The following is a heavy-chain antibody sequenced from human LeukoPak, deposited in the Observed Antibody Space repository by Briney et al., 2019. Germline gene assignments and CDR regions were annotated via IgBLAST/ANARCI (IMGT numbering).Heavy chain of an antibody. J-gene: IGHJ5*02. D-gene: IGHD3-22*01. V-gene: IGHV1-69*05. Sequence: ASVKVSCKASGGTFNSYTISWVRQAPGQGLEWMGWIIPIFGTTKYAQEFKGRVTMTTDTSTSTAYMELRSLKADNTAVYYHARDPRNSSGCSTWLEPWGRGTLVTLSS. CDR1: GGTFNSYT. CDR3: ARDPRNSSGCSTWLEP. CDR2: IIPIFGTT.